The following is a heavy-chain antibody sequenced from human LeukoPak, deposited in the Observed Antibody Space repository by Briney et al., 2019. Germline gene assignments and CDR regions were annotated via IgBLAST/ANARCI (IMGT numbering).Heavy chain of an antibody. CDR3: ARHVPYYYGSGSYYSTFDY. CDR1: GGSFSGYY. J-gene: IGHJ4*02. D-gene: IGHD3-10*01. V-gene: IGHV4-34*01. Sequence: SETLSLTCAVYGGSFSGYYWSWIRQPPGKGLEWIGEINHSRSTNYNPSLKSRVTISVDTSKNQFSLKLSSVTAADTAVYYCARHVPYYYGSGSYYSTFDYWGQGTLVTVSS. CDR2: INHSRST.